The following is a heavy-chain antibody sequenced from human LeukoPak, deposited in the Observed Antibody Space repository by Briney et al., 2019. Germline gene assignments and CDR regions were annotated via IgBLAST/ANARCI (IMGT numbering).Heavy chain of an antibody. CDR1: GGSITTSTYY. Sequence: SETLSLTCTVSGGSITTSTYYWGWIRQPPGKGLEWIGTIYYSGYTYYNPSLESRVTIFVDTSKNQFSLKLSSVTAADTAVYYCARDGVVVAVHFDYWGQGTLVTVSS. CDR2: IYYSGYT. J-gene: IGHJ4*02. D-gene: IGHD2-15*01. CDR3: ARDGVVVAVHFDY. V-gene: IGHV4-39*07.